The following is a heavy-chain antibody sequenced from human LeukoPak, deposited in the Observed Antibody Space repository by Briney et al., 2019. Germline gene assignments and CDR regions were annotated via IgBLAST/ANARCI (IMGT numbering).Heavy chain of an antibody. CDR2: ISYDGSNK. Sequence: GGSLRLSCAASGFTFSSYGMHWVRQAPGKGLEWVAVISYDGSNKFYADSVKGRFTISRDNSKNTLYLQMNSLRAEDTAVYYCAQGGLRYFDWLLDYYYYGMDVWGQGTTVTVSS. V-gene: IGHV3-30*03. D-gene: IGHD3-9*01. CDR3: AQGGLRYFDWLLDYYYYGMDV. CDR1: GFTFSSYG. J-gene: IGHJ6*02.